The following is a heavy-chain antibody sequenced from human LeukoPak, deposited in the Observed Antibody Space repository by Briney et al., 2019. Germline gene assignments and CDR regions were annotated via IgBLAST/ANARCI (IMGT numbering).Heavy chain of an antibody. V-gene: IGHV3-23*01. CDR2: ISGSGGST. D-gene: IGHD2-15*01. Sequence: PGGSLRLSCAASGFTFSSYAMSWVRLAPEKGLEWVSAISGSGGSTYYADSVKGRFTISRDNSKNTLYLQMNRLRGDDTAVYYCANLRGRGAYACSGSGCYSYWGQGTLVTVSP. CDR3: ANLRGRGAYACSGSGCYSY. CDR1: GFTFSSYA. J-gene: IGHJ4*02.